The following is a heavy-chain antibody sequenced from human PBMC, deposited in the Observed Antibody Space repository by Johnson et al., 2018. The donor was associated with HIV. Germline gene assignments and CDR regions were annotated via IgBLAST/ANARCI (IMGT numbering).Heavy chain of an antibody. D-gene: IGHD2-15*01. V-gene: IGHV3-53*01. CDR2: IYSGGST. CDR3: ARDHLRRSHAFDI. Sequence: EVQLVEPGGGLIQPGGSLRLSCAASGFTVSSNYMSWVRQAPGKGLEWVSVIYSGGSTYYADSVKGQFTISRDNSKNTLYLQMNSLRAEDTAVYYCARDHLRRSHAFDIWGQGTMVTVSS. J-gene: IGHJ3*02. CDR1: GFTVSSNY.